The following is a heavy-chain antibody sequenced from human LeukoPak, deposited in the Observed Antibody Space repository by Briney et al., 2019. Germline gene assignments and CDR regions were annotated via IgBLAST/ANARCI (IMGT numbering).Heavy chain of an antibody. V-gene: IGHV3-53*01. CDR1: GLTVSSNY. CDR2: IYSGGST. Sequence: GGSLRLSCAASGLTVSSNYMSWVRQAPGKGLECVTVIYSGGSTYYADSVKGRFTISRDNSKNTLYLQMNSLRAEDTAMCYCASQLFPNGMDVWGQGTTVTVSS. CDR3: ASQLFPNGMDV. J-gene: IGHJ6*02. D-gene: IGHD2-2*01.